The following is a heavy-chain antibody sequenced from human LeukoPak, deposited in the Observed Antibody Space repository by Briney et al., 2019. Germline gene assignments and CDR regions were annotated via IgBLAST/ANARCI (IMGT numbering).Heavy chain of an antibody. V-gene: IGHV3-30*18. CDR3: AKGGGWLYYLDY. Sequence: PGGSLRLSCAAPGFTFSSYAMHWVRQAPGKGLEWVAVISYDGSNKYYADSVKGRLTISRDNSKNTLFLQLNNLRAEDTAVYYCAKGGGWLYYLDYWGQGTLVTVSS. D-gene: IGHD4-23*01. CDR2: ISYDGSNK. CDR1: GFTFSSYA. J-gene: IGHJ4*02.